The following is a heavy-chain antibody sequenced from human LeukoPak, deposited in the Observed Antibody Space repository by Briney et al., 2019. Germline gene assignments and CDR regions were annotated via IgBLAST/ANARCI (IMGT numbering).Heavy chain of an antibody. D-gene: IGHD3-3*01. CDR3: ARGVYDFWSGHRDAFDI. V-gene: IGHV4-59*01. CDR2: IYYSGST. CDR1: GGSISSYY. Sequence: SETLSLTCTVSGGSISSYYWSWLRQPPGKGLEWIGYIYYSGSTNYNPSLKSRVTISVDTSKNQFSLKLSSVTAADTAVYYCARGVYDFWSGHRDAFDIWGQGTMVTVSS. J-gene: IGHJ3*02.